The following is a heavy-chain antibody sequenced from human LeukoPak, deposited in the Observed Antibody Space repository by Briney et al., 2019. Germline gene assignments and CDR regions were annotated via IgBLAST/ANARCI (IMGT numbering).Heavy chain of an antibody. D-gene: IGHD3-10*01. CDR1: GFTFSSYA. Sequence: GGSLRLSCAASGFTFSSYAMSWVRQAPGKGLEWVSGISWNSGSIGYADSVKGRFTISRDNAKNSLYLQMNSLRAEDTALYYCAKGVTMVRGVIDYWGQGTLVTVSS. CDR3: AKGVTMVRGVIDY. J-gene: IGHJ4*02. CDR2: ISWNSGSI. V-gene: IGHV3-9*01.